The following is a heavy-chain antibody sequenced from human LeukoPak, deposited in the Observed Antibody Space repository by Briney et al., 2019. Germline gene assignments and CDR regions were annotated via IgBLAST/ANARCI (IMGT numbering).Heavy chain of an antibody. CDR1: GYTFTSYD. D-gene: IGHD6-13*01. V-gene: IGHV1-8*01. Sequence: ASVKVSCKTSGYTFTSYDINWVLQAAGQGLEWMGWMNPNSGNTGYAQKFQGRVTITSSTSTSTAFMELGSLTSEDTAVYYCARGGASAAARRFDPWGQGTLVTVSS. CDR3: ARGGASAAARRFDP. J-gene: IGHJ5*02. CDR2: MNPNSGNT.